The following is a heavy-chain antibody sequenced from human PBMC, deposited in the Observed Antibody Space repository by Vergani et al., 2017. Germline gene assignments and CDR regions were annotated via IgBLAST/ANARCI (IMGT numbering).Heavy chain of an antibody. CDR1: GFTFSSYS. J-gene: IGHJ3*02. CDR3: ARAMIVVWHAFDI. Sequence: EVQLVESGGGLVKPGGSLRLSCAASGFTFSSYSMNWVRKAPGKGLEWVASISSSSSYIYYADSVKGRFTISRDNAKNSLYLQMNSLRDGDTAVYYCARAMIVVWHAFDIWGQGTMVTVSS. D-gene: IGHD3-22*01. CDR2: ISSSSSYI. V-gene: IGHV3-21*01.